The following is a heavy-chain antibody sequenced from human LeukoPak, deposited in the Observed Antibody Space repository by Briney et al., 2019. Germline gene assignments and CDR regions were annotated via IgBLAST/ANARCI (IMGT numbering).Heavy chain of an antibody. CDR2: ISAYNGNT. J-gene: IGHJ3*02. Sequence: ASVTVSCKASGYTFTSYGISWVRQAPGQGLEWMGWISAYNGNTNYAQKLQGRVTMTTDTSTSTAYMELRSLRSDDTAVYYCARGPGSYYHDAFDIWGQGTMVTVSS. CDR3: ARGPGSYYHDAFDI. CDR1: GYTFTSYG. D-gene: IGHD1-26*01. V-gene: IGHV1-18*01.